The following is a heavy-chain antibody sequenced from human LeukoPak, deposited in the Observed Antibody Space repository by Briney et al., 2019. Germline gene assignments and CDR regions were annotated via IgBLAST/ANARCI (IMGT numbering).Heavy chain of an antibody. D-gene: IGHD3-10*01. CDR1: GFTFSSYS. Sequence: GGSLRLSCAASGFTFSSYSMNWVRQAPGRGLEWVSSISSSSSYIYYADSVKGRFTISRDNARNSLYLQMNSLRAEDTAVYYCAREMVRGVIIPSTFDYWGQGTLVTVSS. J-gene: IGHJ4*02. V-gene: IGHV3-21*01. CDR3: AREMVRGVIIPSTFDY. CDR2: ISSSSSYI.